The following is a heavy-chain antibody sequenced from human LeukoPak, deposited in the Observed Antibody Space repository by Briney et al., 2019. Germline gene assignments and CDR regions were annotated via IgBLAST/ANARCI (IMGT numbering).Heavy chain of an antibody. CDR3: ARVREGSTSLYFYYYYMDV. CDR2: ITGRGGST. J-gene: IGHJ6*03. D-gene: IGHD2-2*01. Sequence: GGSLRLSCAASVLTYRSYAVSGVRQAPGKGLEGVSAITGRGGSTYYADSVKGRFTIYRHHAKNSLYLQMNSPRPKDTCVYFCARVREGSTSLYFYYYYMDVWAKGTTVTISS. V-gene: IGHV3-23*01. CDR1: VLTYRSYA.